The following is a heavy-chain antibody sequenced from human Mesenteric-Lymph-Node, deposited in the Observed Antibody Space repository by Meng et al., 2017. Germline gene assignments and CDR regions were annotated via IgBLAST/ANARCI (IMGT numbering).Heavy chain of an antibody. CDR2: IIPIFGTA. V-gene: IGHV1-69*06. J-gene: IGHJ3*02. CDR1: GGTFSGYA. D-gene: IGHD1-26*01. CDR3: ARVCGSYYSDAFDI. Sequence: SVKVSCKASGGTFSGYAISWVRQAPGQGLEWMGGIIPIFGTANYAQKFQGRVTITADKSTSTAYMELSSLRSEDTAVYYCARVCGSYYSDAFDIWGQGTMVTVSS.